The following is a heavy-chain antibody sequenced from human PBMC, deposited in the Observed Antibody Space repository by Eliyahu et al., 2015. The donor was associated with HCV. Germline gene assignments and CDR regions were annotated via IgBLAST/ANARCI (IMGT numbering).Heavy chain of an antibody. CDR3: ARDRGSDAPIDH. Sequence: QVQLVESGGGVVQPGGSLXLSGGAXGFIFXXLXXALGPPGSRQGAGMGGXXMAKNGRVKDYGGSVKGRFTISRDNSKNTVYLEIDTLRVEDTAVYYCARDRGSDAPIDHWGQGTLVTVSS. J-gene: IGHJ4*02. CDR1: GFIFXXLX. CDR2: MAKNGRVK. V-gene: IGHV3-33*01. D-gene: IGHD3-16*01.